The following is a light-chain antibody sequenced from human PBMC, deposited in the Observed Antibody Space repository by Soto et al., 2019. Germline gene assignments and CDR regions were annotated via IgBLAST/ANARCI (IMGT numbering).Light chain of an antibody. J-gene: IGKJ1*01. V-gene: IGKV1-5*03. Sequence: DIQMTQSPSTLSASVGDRVTITCRASQSISSWLAWYQQKPGKAPKLLIYKESSLESGVPSRFSGSGSGTEFTLTISSLQPDDLATYYCQQYNSYSRTFGQGTKVEIK. CDR2: KES. CDR3: QQYNSYSRT. CDR1: QSISSW.